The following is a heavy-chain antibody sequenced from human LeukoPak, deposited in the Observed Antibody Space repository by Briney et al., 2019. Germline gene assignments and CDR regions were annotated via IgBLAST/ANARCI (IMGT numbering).Heavy chain of an antibody. CDR2: ISAYKGNT. Sequence: ASVKVSCTASGYTFSSYGISWVRQAPGQGLEWMGEISAYKGNTNYAEKLQGRVTMTTDTSTSTAYMELRSLRSDDTAVYYCAVEAKGDCSSTSCYVDYWGQGTLVTVSS. J-gene: IGHJ4*02. CDR1: GYTFSSYG. CDR3: AVEAKGDCSSTSCYVDY. D-gene: IGHD2-2*01. V-gene: IGHV1-18*01.